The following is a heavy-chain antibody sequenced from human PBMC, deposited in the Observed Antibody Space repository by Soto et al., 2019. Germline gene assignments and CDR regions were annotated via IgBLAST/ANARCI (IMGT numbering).Heavy chain of an antibody. CDR1: GFTFSDYA. Sequence: EVQLLESGGGLVQPGGSLRLSCAASGFTFSDYAMSWVRQAPGKGLEWVSAISGRDGSTFYADSVKGRFTISGDNSKNTLYVQMNSLRAEDTALYYCAKGGLGSMNTVRPFDSWGQGSLVTVSS. J-gene: IGHJ4*02. D-gene: IGHD3-22*01. CDR3: AKGGLGSMNTVRPFDS. V-gene: IGHV3-23*01. CDR2: ISGRDGST.